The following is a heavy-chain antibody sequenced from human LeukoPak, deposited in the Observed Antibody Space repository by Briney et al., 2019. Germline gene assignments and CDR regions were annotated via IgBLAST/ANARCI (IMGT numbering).Heavy chain of an antibody. CDR3: ARAINYNFDY. CDR2: INPDGSAT. V-gene: IGHV3-7*04. D-gene: IGHD4-11*01. J-gene: IGHJ4*02. CDR1: GFTFGTYW. Sequence: GSLRLYCAASGFTFGTYWMTWVRQAPGKGLEWVANINPDGSATYHVDSVKGRFTISRDNAKNSLYLQMVSLRAEDTAVYYCARAINYNFDYWGQGTLVTVSS.